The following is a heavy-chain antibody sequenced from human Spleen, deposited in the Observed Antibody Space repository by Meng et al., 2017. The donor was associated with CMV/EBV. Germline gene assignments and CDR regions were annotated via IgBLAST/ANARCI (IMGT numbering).Heavy chain of an antibody. J-gene: IGHJ4*02. CDR1: GFTFSSYG. D-gene: IGHD3-16*02. Sequence: GESLKISCAASGFTFSSYGMHWVRQAPGKGLEWVAFIRYDGSNKYYADSVKGRFTISRDNSKNTLYLQMNSLRAEDTAVYYCAKDGYREIDYFDYWGQGTLVTVSS. V-gene: IGHV3-30*02. CDR3: AKDGYREIDYFDY. CDR2: IRYDGSNK.